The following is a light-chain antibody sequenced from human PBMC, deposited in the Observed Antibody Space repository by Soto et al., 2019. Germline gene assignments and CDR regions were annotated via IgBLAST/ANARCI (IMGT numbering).Light chain of an antibody. CDR1: EGVSIN. V-gene: IGKV3-15*01. CDR3: QQFDKWPSIT. J-gene: IGKJ5*01. Sequence: EVVLTQSPAILSVSPGERAILSCRASEGVSINLAWYQQKPGQAPRLLIYGASTRASGIPDRFRGSGSGTEFTLSISGLQSEDFAVYYCQQFDKWPSITFGQGTRLEIK. CDR2: GAS.